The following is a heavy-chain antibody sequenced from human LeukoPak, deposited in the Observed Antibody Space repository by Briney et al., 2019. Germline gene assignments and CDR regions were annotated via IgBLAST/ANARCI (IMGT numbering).Heavy chain of an antibody. J-gene: IGHJ4*02. D-gene: IGHD3-10*01. Sequence: GGSLRLSCAASGFTVSSNYMSWVRQAPGKGLEWVSGVGGSGGSTYYADSVKGRFTISRDNSKNTLYLQMNSLRVEDTAVYYCASILLWFVYDYWGQGTLVTVSS. V-gene: IGHV3-23*01. CDR3: ASILLWFVYDY. CDR2: VGGSGGST. CDR1: GFTVSSNY.